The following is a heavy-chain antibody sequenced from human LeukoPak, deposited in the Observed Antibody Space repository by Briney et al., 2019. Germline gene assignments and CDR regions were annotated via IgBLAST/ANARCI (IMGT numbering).Heavy chain of an antibody. V-gene: IGHV3-21*01. J-gene: IGHJ4*02. D-gene: IGHD3-10*01. CDR1: GFTFSSYS. CDR3: ARGGSGSYYNVRFDY. CDR2: ISTSSSYI. Sequence: GGSLRLSCAASGFTFSSYSMNWVRQAPGKGLEWVSFISTSSSYIYYADSVKGRFTISRDNAKNSLYLQMNSLRAEDTAVYYCARGGSGSYYNVRFDYWGQGTLVTVSS.